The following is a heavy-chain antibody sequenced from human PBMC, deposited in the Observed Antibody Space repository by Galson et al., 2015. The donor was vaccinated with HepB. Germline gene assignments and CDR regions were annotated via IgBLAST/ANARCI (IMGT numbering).Heavy chain of an antibody. CDR1: GFLFRTFG. CDR2: ISYDGDNK. Sequence: SLRLSCAASGFLFRTFGMHWVRQAPGKGLEWVAVISYDGDNKSYADPVKGRFTTSRDNSKNTLYLQMNSLRAEDTAIYYCTKDRGAISPYYGMDVWGQGTTVTVSS. J-gene: IGHJ6*02. V-gene: IGHV3-30*18. D-gene: IGHD3-3*01. CDR3: TKDRGAISPYYGMDV.